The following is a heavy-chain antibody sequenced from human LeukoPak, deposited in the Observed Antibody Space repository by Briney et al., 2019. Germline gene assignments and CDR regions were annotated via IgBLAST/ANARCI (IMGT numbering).Heavy chain of an antibody. CDR2: ISAYNGNT. V-gene: IGHV1-18*04. J-gene: IGHJ4*02. CDR3: ARVSGYDSGLRSPPPTY. Sequence: ASVKVSCKASGYTFTSYYMHWVRQAPGQGLEWMGWISAYNGNTNYAQKLQGRVTMTTDTSTSTAYMELRSLRSDDTAVYYCARVSGYDSGLRSPPPTYWGQGTLVTVSS. CDR1: GYTFTSYY. D-gene: IGHD5-12*01.